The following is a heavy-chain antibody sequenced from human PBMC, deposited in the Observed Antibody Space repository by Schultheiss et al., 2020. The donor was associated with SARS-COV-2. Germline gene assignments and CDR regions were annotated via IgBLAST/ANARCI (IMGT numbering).Heavy chain of an antibody. CDR2: ISVAGDDRT. CDR3: AKGPVIAYDYVWGSFDY. D-gene: IGHD3-16*01. CDR1: GFTFTAYG. Sequence: GGSLRLSCVTSGFTFTAYGLSWVRQAPGKGLEWVSSISVAGDDRTFYADSVKGRFTVSRDNSKNTLYLQMNSLRAEDTALYYCAKGPVIAYDYVWGSFDYWGQGTLVTVSS. J-gene: IGHJ4*02. V-gene: IGHV3-23*01.